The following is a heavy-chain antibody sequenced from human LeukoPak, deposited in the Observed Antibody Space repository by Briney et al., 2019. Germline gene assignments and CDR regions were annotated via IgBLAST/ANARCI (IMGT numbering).Heavy chain of an antibody. CDR1: GFTFSNAW. Sequence: ESLRLSCAGSGFTFSNAWMNWVRQAPGKGLEWIGSIYHSGSTYYNPSLKSRVTISVDTSKNQFSLKLSSVTAADTAVYYCARDGAVTDYWGQGTLVTVPS. CDR3: ARDGAVTDY. J-gene: IGHJ4*02. D-gene: IGHD1-26*01. CDR2: IYHSGST. V-gene: IGHV4-38-2*02.